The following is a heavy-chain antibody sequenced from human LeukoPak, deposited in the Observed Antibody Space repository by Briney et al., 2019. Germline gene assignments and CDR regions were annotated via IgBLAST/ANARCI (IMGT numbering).Heavy chain of an antibody. CDR1: GDSVSSNSAA. V-gene: IGHV6-1*01. D-gene: IGHD5-18*01. Sequence: SQTLSLTCAISGDSVSSNSAAWNWIRQSPSRGLEWQGRTYYRSKWYNDYAVSVKSRITINPDTSKNQFSLQLNSVTPEDTAVYYCAKGYSYGYYYFYYYGMDVWGQRTTVTVSS. CDR2: TYYRSKWYN. J-gene: IGHJ6*02. CDR3: AKGYSYGYYYFYYYGMDV.